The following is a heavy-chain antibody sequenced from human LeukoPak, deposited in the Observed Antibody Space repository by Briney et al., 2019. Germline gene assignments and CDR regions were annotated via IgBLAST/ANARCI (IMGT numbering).Heavy chain of an antibody. D-gene: IGHD1-26*01. CDR1: GFTFSDHY. CDR3: AKSGSPWHNWFDP. J-gene: IGHJ5*02. V-gene: IGHV3-72*01. CDR2: SRNKGDSYTT. Sequence: GGSLRLSCAASGFTFSDHYMDWGRQAPGKGLEWVGLSRNKGDSYTTDYAASVKGRFTISRDHSKNLLYLQMNSLKTEDTAVYYCAKSGSPWHNWFDPWGQGTLVTVSS.